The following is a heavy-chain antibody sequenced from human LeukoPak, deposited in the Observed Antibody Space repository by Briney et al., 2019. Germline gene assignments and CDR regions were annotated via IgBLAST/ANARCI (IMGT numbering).Heavy chain of an antibody. CDR2: ISSSDSPI. CDR3: ARAAVVIDWFDP. V-gene: IGHV3-11*04. CDR1: GFTFSDYY. J-gene: IGHJ5*02. D-gene: IGHD3-22*01. Sequence: GGSLRLSCAASGFTFSDYYMSWIRQAPGKGLEWVSYISSSDSPIYYADSVTGRFTISRDNAKNSLYLQMNSLRAEDPAVYYWARAAVVIDWFDPWGQGTLVTVSS.